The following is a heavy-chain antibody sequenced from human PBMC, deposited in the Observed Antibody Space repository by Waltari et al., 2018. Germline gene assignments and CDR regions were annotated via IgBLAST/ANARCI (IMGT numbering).Heavy chain of an antibody. Sequence: QVPLVQSGAEVKKPGASVKVSCKASGYPFTTYDINWVRQATGQGLEWMGWASSNYGKTDYAQKFQGRVTMTWDTSISTAYMELTSLTSEDTAVYFCGRGVVQGIDYWGQGTLVTVSS. J-gene: IGHJ4*02. V-gene: IGHV1-8*02. CDR2: ASSNYGKT. CDR1: GYPFTTYD. CDR3: GRGVVQGIDY. D-gene: IGHD2-15*01.